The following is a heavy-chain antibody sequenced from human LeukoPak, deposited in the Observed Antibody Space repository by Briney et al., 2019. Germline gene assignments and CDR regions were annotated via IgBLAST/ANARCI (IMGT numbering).Heavy chain of an antibody. CDR3: ARARWTSTVTTYYLDY. CDR2: INAGNGKT. D-gene: IGHD4-17*01. CDR1: VYIFSDYA. V-gene: IGHV1-3*01. J-gene: IGHJ4*02. Sequence: ASVKVSCKASVYIFSDYAIQWVRQAPGQGLEWMGWINAGNGKTKYSQTFQGRVTITRDTSASTAYMELSGLRSEDTAVYYCARARWTSTVTTYYLDYWGQGTLVTVSS.